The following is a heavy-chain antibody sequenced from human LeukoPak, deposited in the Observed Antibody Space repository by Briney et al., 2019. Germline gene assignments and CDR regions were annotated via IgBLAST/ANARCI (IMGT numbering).Heavy chain of an antibody. V-gene: IGHV1-2*02. J-gene: IGHJ3*02. D-gene: IGHD2-2*01. CDR2: INPNSGGT. CDR3: ARQGYCSSTSCYANDAFDI. CDR1: GYTFTGYY. Sequence: ASVKVSCKASGYTFTGYYMHWVRQAPGQGLEWMGWINPNSGGTNYAQKFQGRVTMTRDTSISTAYMELSRLRSDDPAVYYCARQGYCSSTSCYANDAFDIWGQGTMVTVSS.